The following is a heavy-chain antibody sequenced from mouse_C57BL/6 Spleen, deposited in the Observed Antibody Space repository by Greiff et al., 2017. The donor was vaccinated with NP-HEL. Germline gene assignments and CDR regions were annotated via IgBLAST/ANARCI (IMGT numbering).Heavy chain of an antibody. J-gene: IGHJ1*03. CDR2: ISYSGST. CDR3: ARYGPDGYYPYWYCDV. Sequence: EVHLVESGPGLAKPSQTLSLTCSVTGYSITSDYWNWIRKFPGNKLEYMGYISYSGSTYYNPSLKSRISITRDTSKNQYYLQLNSVTTEDTATYYCARYGPDGYYPYWYCDVWGTGTTVTVSS. D-gene: IGHD2-3*01. CDR1: GYSITSDY. V-gene: IGHV3-8*01.